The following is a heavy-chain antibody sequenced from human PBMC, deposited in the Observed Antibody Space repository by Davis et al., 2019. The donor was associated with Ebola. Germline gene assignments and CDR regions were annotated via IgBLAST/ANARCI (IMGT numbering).Heavy chain of an antibody. J-gene: IGHJ4*02. CDR2: ISWNSGSI. CDR3: ARVRAISGSLDYFDY. V-gene: IGHV3-9*01. Sequence: GGSLRLSCAASGFTFDDYAMHWVRQAPGKGLEWVSGISWNSGSIGYADSVKGRFTISRDNSKNTLYLQMNSLRAEDTAVYYCARVRAISGSLDYFDYWGQGTLVTVSS. D-gene: IGHD1-26*01. CDR1: GFTFDDYA.